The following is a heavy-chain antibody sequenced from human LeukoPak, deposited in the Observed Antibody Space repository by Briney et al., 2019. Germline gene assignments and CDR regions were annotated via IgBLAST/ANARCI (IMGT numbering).Heavy chain of an antibody. CDR3: ARGRARIAAAGWFDP. D-gene: IGHD6-13*01. CDR2: INHSGST. CDR1: GGSFSGYY. V-gene: IGHV4-34*01. Sequence: PSETLSLTCAVYGGSFSGYYRSWIRQPLGKGLEWIGEINHSGSTNYNPSLKSRVTISVDTSKNQFSLKLSSVTAADTAVYYCARGRARIAAAGWFDPWGQGTLVTVSS. J-gene: IGHJ5*02.